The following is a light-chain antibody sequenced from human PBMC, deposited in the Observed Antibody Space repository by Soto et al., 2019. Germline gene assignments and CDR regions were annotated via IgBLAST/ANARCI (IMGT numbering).Light chain of an antibody. J-gene: IGKJ4*01. V-gene: IGKV3-20*01. CDR2: GAS. CDR1: QSVSSSY. CDR3: QQYGSSPLT. Sequence: EIVLTQSPGTLSLSPGERATLSCRASQSVSSSYLAWYQQKPGQAPRLLIYGASSRDTGIPDRFSRSGSGTDFTLTISRLEPEDFAVYYCQQYGSSPLTFGGGTKVEIK.